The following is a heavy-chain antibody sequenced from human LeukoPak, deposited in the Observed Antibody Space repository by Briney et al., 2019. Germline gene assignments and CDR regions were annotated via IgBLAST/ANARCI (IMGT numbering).Heavy chain of an antibody. CDR2: IYYSGST. D-gene: IGHD3-10*01. Sequence: SETLSLTCTVSGGSISSSSYYWGWIRQPPGKGLEWIGSIYYSGSTYYNPSLKSRVTISVDTSKNQFSLKLSSVTAADTAVYYCARHFVPAITMVRGVETSFDYWGQGTLVTVSS. CDR3: ARHFVPAITMVRGVETSFDY. J-gene: IGHJ4*02. V-gene: IGHV4-39*01. CDR1: GGSISSSSYY.